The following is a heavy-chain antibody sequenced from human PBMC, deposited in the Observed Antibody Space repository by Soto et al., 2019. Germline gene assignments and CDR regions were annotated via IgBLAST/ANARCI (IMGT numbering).Heavy chain of an antibody. D-gene: IGHD5-12*01. CDR1: GFSFTTAGVA. CDR3: AHSDGGYEIIYFDF. CDR2: IYYNDDR. Sequence: ASVLAGEPTQTPTLTCTFSGFSFTTAGVAVGWIRQTPGGALEWLTLIYYNDDRRFSPSLKTRLTITGDTSKNQVVLSLTNVDPGDTATYFCAHSDGGYEIIYFDFWGQGIPVTVSS. V-gene: IGHV2-5*01. J-gene: IGHJ4*02.